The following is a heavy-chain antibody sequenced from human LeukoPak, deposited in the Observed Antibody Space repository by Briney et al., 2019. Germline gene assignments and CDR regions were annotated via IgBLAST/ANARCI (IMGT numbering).Heavy chain of an antibody. CDR2: ISAYNGNT. CDR1: GYTFTSYS. Sequence: GASVKVSCKASGYTFTSYSISWVRQAPGQGLEWMGWISAYNGNTNYPQKLQGRVTMTTDTSTSTAYMELRSLRSDDTAVYYCARGCRLGGGSCYDDYWGQGTLVIVSS. V-gene: IGHV1-18*01. J-gene: IGHJ4*02. CDR3: ARGCRLGGGSCYDDY. D-gene: IGHD2-15*01.